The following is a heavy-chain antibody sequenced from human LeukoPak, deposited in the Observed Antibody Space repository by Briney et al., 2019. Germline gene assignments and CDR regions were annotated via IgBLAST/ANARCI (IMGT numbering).Heavy chain of an antibody. CDR1: GGSISSGSYY. CDR3: AKNRDSSGYYYYDD. V-gene: IGHV4-61*02. D-gene: IGHD3-22*01. CDR2: IYTSGST. Sequence: PSQTLSLTCTVSGGSISSGSYYWSWIRQPAGKGLEWIGRIYTSGSTNYNPSLKSRVTISVDTSKNQFSLKLSSVTAADTAVYYGAKNRDSSGYYYYDDWGQGTLVTVSS. J-gene: IGHJ4*02.